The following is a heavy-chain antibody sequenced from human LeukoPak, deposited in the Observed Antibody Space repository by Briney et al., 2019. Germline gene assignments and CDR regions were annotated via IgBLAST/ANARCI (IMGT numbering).Heavy chain of an antibody. D-gene: IGHD2-15*01. CDR1: GFTFSGSA. J-gene: IGHJ4*02. CDR2: ISGSGDST. CDR3: AKGMSGSCYSGLHC. Sequence: TGGSLRLSCAASGFTFSGSAMTWVRQAPGKGLEWVSVISGSGDSTFYADSVKGRFTISRDSSKNTVYLQMNSLRAGDTAIYYCAKGMSGSCYSGLHCWGQGTLVTVSS. V-gene: IGHV3-23*01.